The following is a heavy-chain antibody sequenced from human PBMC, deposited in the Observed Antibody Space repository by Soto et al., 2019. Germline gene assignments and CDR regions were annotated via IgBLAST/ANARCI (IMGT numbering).Heavy chain of an antibody. J-gene: IGHJ4*02. D-gene: IGHD1-7*01. CDR1: GFTYA. CDR3: AKWDWKYYYLEY. V-gene: IGHV3-23*01. CDR2: ISATGGST. Sequence: EVQLLESGGGLVQPGGSLRLSCAASGFTYAMSWVRQAPGKGLEWVSGISATGGSTYYAASVKGRFTISRDNSRNTLYLQMNSLRADDTAVYYCAKWDWKYYYLEYWGQGTLVTVSS.